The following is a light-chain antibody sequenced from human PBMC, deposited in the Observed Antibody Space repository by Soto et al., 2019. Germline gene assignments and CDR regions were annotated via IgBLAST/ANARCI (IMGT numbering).Light chain of an antibody. J-gene: IGLJ1*01. CDR2: EVT. Sequence: QSALTQPPSASGSPGQSVAISCTGTSSDIGGYNFVSWYQQHPGKAPKLMIYEVTKRPSGVPDRVSGSKSGNTATLIVSGLQAEDEADYYCSSHGGSNDPFVFGTGINVTVL. CDR1: SSDIGGYNF. CDR3: SSHGGSNDPFV. V-gene: IGLV2-8*01.